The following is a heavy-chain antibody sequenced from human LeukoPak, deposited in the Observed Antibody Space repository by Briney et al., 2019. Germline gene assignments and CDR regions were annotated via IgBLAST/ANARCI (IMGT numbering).Heavy chain of an antibody. Sequence: PSETLSLTCAVYGGSFSGYYWSWIRQPPGKGLEWIGEINHSGSTNYNPSLKSRVTISVDTSKNQFSLKLSSVTAADTAVYYRARDRESGSYLREGWFDPWGQGTLVTVSS. CDR1: GGSFSGYY. CDR3: ARDRESGSYLREGWFDP. CDR2: INHSGST. D-gene: IGHD1-26*01. V-gene: IGHV4-34*01. J-gene: IGHJ5*02.